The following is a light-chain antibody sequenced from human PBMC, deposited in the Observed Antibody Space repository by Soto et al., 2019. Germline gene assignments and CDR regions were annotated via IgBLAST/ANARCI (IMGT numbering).Light chain of an antibody. Sequence: SYELTQPPSVSVAPGQTARITCGGNNIKSKSVHWYQQRPGQAPVLVVHDDSDRPSGIPERFSGSNSENTATLIITRVEAVDEVDYYCQVWDTGNDHVVFGGGTKLTVL. CDR3: QVWDTGNDHVV. V-gene: IGLV3-21*02. CDR2: DDS. CDR1: NIKSKS. J-gene: IGLJ2*01.